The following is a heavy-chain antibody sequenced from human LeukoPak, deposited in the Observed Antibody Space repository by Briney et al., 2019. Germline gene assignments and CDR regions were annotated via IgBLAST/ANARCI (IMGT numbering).Heavy chain of an antibody. CDR2: IYHSGST. Sequence: SQNLSLTCGVSGGSISSGGYSWSWIRQPPGKGLEWIGYIYHSGSTHYNPSLKSRVTISVDRSKNQFSLKLRSVIAADTAVYYCASAPPEWVSSDYDGSWFDPWGQGTLVTVSS. V-gene: IGHV4-30-2*01. CDR1: GGSISSGGYS. J-gene: IGHJ5*02. CDR3: ASAPPEWVSSDYDGSWFDP. D-gene: IGHD5-12*01.